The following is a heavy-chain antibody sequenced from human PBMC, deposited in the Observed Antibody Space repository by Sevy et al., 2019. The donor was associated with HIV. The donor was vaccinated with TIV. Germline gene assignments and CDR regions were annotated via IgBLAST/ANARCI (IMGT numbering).Heavy chain of an antibody. CDR1: GFTFGNYW. D-gene: IGHD3-10*01. CDR3: GREMISMVPGVPDAFDI. CDR2: INNDGSNT. Sequence: GGSLRLSCAASGFTFGNYWMHGVRQAPRKGLVWISRINNDGSNTNYVDSVKGRFTTSRDNAKNTLYLQMNSLRAEDTAVYYCGREMISMVPGVPDAFDIWGQGTMVTVSS. V-gene: IGHV3-74*01. J-gene: IGHJ3*02.